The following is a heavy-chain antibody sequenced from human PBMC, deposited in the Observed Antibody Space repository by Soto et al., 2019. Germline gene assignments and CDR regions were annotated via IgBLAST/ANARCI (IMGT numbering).Heavy chain of an antibody. Sequence: GGSLRLSCAASGFTFSSYGMHWVRQAPGKGLEWVAVVSYDGSNKYYADSVKGRFTISRDNSKNTLYLQMNSLRAEDTAVYYCAKDFTPAAGTSGFDYWGQGTLVTVSS. CDR2: VSYDGSNK. J-gene: IGHJ4*02. V-gene: IGHV3-30*18. CDR3: AKDFTPAAGTSGFDY. D-gene: IGHD6-13*01. CDR1: GFTFSSYG.